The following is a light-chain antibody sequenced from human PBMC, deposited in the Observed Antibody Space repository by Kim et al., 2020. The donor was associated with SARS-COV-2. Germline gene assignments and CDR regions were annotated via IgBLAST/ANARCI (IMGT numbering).Light chain of an antibody. J-gene: IGLJ2*01. V-gene: IGLV2-11*01. CDR2: DVN. Sequence: QSALTRPRSVSGSPGQSVTISCTGTSNDVGGYKYVSWYQQHPGKAPKLMIYDVNNRPSGVPDRFSGSKSGNTASLTISGLQPEDEADYYCCSYAGSYTIFGGGTQLTVL. CDR1: SNDVGGYKY. CDR3: CSYAGSYTI.